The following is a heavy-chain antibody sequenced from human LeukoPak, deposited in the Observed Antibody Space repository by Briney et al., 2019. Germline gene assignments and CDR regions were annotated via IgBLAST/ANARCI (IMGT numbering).Heavy chain of an antibody. V-gene: IGHV3-30*02. CDR1: GFDFCRNG. J-gene: IGHJ4*02. CDR2: IRFDGTRN. Sequence: GGALRLSCEASGFDFCRNGTHWGRQALGKGLGWVSFIRFDGTRNFYGDSVRGRFTISRDNSKNTLYLQMNTMRRDDTAVYYCARDFDDIDGNYYYIPDYWGQGILVTVSS. D-gene: IGHD3-22*01. CDR3: ARDFDDIDGNYYYIPDY.